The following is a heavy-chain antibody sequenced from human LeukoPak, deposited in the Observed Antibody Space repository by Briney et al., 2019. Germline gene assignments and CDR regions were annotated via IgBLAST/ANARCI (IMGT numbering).Heavy chain of an antibody. Sequence: SETLPLTCTVSGGSISSSSYYWGWIRQPPGKGLEWIGSIYYSGSTYYNPSLKSRVTISVDTSKNQFSLKLSSVTAADTAVYYCARHGYCGGDCYSPFDYWGQGTLVTVSS. J-gene: IGHJ4*02. V-gene: IGHV4-39*01. D-gene: IGHD2-21*02. CDR1: GGSISSSSYY. CDR2: IYYSGST. CDR3: ARHGYCGGDCYSPFDY.